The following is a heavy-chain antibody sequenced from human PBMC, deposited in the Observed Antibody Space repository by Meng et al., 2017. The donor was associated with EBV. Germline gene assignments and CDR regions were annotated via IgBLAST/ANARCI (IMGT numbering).Heavy chain of an antibody. D-gene: IGHD3-16*01. V-gene: IGHV3-23*04. Sequence: VSLVESGGGLVQPGGSLRLSCAASGFIFSSYTMSWVRQAPGKGLEWVSSISGSGGSTYYADSVKGRFTISRDNSKNTLYLQMNSLRAEDTAIYYCAKATYTTGFNWFDPWGQGTLVTVSS. J-gene: IGHJ5*02. CDR3: AKATYTTGFNWFDP. CDR1: GFIFSSYT. CDR2: ISGSGGST.